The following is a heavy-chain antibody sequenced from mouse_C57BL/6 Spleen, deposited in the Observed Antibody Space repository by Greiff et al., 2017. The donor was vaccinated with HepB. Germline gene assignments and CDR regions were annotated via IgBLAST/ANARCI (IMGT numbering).Heavy chain of an antibody. D-gene: IGHD1-1*01. V-gene: IGHV1-64*01. J-gene: IGHJ3*01. CDR2: IHPNSGST. CDR3: ARPYYYGSSYWFAY. CDR1: GYTFTSYW. Sequence: QVQLQQSGAELVKPGASVKLSCKASGYTFTSYWMHWVKQRPGQGLEWIGMIHPNSGSTNYNEKFKSKATLTVDKSSSTAYMQLSSLTSEDSAVYYCARPYYYGSSYWFAYWGQGTLVTVSA.